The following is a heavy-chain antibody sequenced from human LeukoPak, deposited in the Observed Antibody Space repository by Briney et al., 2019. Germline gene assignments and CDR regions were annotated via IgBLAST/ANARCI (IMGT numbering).Heavy chain of an antibody. D-gene: IGHD3-10*01. CDR2: IYHGGTT. Sequence: SETLSLTCTVSSYSISSDYYWGWIRQSPGKGLEWIGNIYHGGTTYYNPSLSSRVTISIDTSKNQFSLNLSAVTAADTALYYCTRDKFDYFYFYYMDVWGKGTTVTVSS. J-gene: IGHJ6*03. CDR3: TRDKFDYFYFYYMDV. CDR1: SYSISSDYY. V-gene: IGHV4-38-2*02.